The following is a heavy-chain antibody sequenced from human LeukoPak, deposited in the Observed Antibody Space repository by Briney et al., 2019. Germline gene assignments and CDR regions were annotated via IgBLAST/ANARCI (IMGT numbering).Heavy chain of an antibody. CDR3: ATGISYSSRSFYFDF. CDR1: GYSLIELS. D-gene: IGHD6-13*01. CDR2: FDPEDGET. V-gene: IGHV1-24*01. J-gene: IGHJ4*02. Sequence: ASVKVSCKVSGYSLIELSMHWVRQAPGKRLEWMGGFDPEDGETIYAQKFQGRVTMTEDTSTETAYMELSSLRSEDTAVYYCATGISYSSRSFYFDFWGQGTLVTVSS.